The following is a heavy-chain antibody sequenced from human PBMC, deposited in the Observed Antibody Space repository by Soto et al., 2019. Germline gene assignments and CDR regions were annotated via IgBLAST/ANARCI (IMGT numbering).Heavy chain of an antibody. CDR1: GGTFSSYA. V-gene: IGHV1-69*12. CDR2: ITPIFGTA. J-gene: IGHJ4*02. Sequence: QVQLVQSGAEVKKPGSSVKVSCKASGGTFSSYAISWVRQAPGQGIEWMGGITPIFGTANYAQKFQGRVTITADESTSTAYMELSSLSSEDTAVYYCARDSAGDYGDYCLDYWGQGTLVTVSS. D-gene: IGHD4-17*01. CDR3: ARDSAGDYGDYCLDY.